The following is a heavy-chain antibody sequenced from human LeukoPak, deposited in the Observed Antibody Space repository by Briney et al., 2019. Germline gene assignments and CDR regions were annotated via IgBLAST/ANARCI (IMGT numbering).Heavy chain of an antibody. CDR1: GYTFTTYD. J-gene: IGHJ5*02. D-gene: IGHD2-15*01. CDR2: MNPNSGNT. V-gene: IGHV1-8*01. CDR3: ARGGGYCSGGSCYASNWFDP. Sequence: ASVKVSCKATGYTFTTYDNNWVRHATGQGLEWMGWMNPNSGNTGYAQKFQGRVTMTRNTSISTAYMELSSLRSEDTAVYYCARGGGYCSGGSCYASNWFDPWGQGTLVTVSS.